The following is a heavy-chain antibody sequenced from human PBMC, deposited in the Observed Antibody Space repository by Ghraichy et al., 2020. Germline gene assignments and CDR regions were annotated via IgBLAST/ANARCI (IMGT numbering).Heavy chain of an antibody. CDR3: AREGGSGWYFDY. V-gene: IGHV3-74*01. D-gene: IGHD6-19*01. CDR2: INSAGTTT. Sequence: SCAASGFTFSTYWMHWVRQAPGKGLVWVSRINSAGTTTTYADSVEGRFTISRDNAKNTVFLQMSSLRAEDTAVYYCAREGGSGWYFDYWGQGTLVTVSS. CDR1: GFTFSTYW. J-gene: IGHJ4*02.